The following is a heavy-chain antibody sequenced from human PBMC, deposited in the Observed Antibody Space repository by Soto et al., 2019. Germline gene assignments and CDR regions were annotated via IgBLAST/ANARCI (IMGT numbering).Heavy chain of an antibody. CDR3: ARAPVGGPVADYFDY. V-gene: IGHV1-46*01. CDR1: GYTFTSYC. Sequence: ASVKVSCKASGYTFTSYCMHWVRQAPGQGLEWMGIINPSGGSTSYAQKFQGRVTMTRATSTSTVYMELSSLRSEPTAVYSCARAPVGGPVADYFDYFGQETPVTVSS. J-gene: IGHJ4*02. CDR2: INPSGGST. D-gene: IGHD2-15*01.